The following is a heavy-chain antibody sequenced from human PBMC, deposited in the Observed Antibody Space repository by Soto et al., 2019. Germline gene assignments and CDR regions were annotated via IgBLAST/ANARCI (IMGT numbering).Heavy chain of an antibody. CDR2: IYYSGGT. Sequence: PSETLSLTCTVSGGSISSSSYYWGWIRQPPGKGLEWIGSIYYSGGTYYNPSLKSRVTISVDTSKNQFSLKLSSVTAADTAVYYCARHDGICSGGSCYSEWFDPWGQGTLVTVSS. D-gene: IGHD2-15*01. J-gene: IGHJ5*02. CDR3: ARHDGICSGGSCYSEWFDP. CDR1: GGSISSSSYY. V-gene: IGHV4-39*01.